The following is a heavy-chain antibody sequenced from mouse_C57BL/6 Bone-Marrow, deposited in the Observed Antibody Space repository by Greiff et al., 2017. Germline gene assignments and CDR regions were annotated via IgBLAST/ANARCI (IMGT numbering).Heavy chain of an antibody. CDR2: IYPRDGST. Sequence: VKLVESGPELVKPGASVKLSCKASGYTFTSYDINWVKQRPGQGLEWIGWIYPRDGSTKYNEKFKGKATLTVDTSSSTAYMELHSLTSEDSAVYFCARRVTAQATGFDYWGQGTTLTVSS. V-gene: IGHV1-85*01. D-gene: IGHD3-2*02. CDR1: GYTFTSYD. J-gene: IGHJ2*01. CDR3: ARRVTAQATGFDY.